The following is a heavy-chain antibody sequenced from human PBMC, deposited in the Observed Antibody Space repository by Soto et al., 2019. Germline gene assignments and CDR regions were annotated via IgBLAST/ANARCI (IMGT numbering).Heavy chain of an antibody. D-gene: IGHD6-6*01. V-gene: IGHV3-30-3*01. CDR2: ISYDGSNK. CDR3: AGRYSSSPRAPFDP. CDR1: GFTFSSYA. J-gene: IGHJ5*02. Sequence: PGGSLRLSGAASGFTFSSYAMHWVRQAPGKGLEWVAVISYDGSNKYYADSVKGRFTISRDNSKNTLYLQMNSLRAEDTAVYYCAGRYSSSPRAPFDPWGQGTLVTVSS.